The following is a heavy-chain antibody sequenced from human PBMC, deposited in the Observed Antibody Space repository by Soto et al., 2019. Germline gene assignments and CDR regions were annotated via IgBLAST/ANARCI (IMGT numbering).Heavy chain of an antibody. CDR2: ISGSGGSP. CDR3: AKDTAVSGTFVVTFDS. CDR1: GFTFRSYA. Sequence: EVQLVESGGGVVQPGGSLRLSCAASGFTFRSYAMSWVRQAPGKGLEWVSSISGSGGSPFYVDSVKGRFTISRDNSKSTLHMQMNSLRADDTAIYYCAKDTAVSGTFVVTFDSWGQGSLVTVSS. J-gene: IGHJ4*02. V-gene: IGHV3-23*04. D-gene: IGHD6-19*01.